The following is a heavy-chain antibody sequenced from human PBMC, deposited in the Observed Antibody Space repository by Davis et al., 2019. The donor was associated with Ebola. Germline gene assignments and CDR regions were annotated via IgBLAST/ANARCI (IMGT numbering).Heavy chain of an antibody. D-gene: IGHD2-15*01. V-gene: IGHV1-18*04. CDR1: GYTFTSYG. CDR3: ASLFAYCSGGSCRDY. Sequence: AASVKVSCKASGYTFTSYGISWVRQAPGQGLEWMGWISAYNGNTNYAQKLQGRVTMTTDTSTSTAYMELRSLRSDDTAVYYCASLFAYCSGGSCRDYWGQGTLVTVSS. CDR2: ISAYNGNT. J-gene: IGHJ4*02.